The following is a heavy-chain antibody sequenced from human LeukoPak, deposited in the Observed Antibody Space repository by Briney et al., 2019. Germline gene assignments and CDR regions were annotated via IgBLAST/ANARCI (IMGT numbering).Heavy chain of an antibody. V-gene: IGHV4-59*08. CDR3: ARGGEYYDSSGWGYFDY. CDR2: IYYSGST. CDR1: GGSISGYY. Sequence: PSETLSLTCTVSGGSISGYYWSWTRQPPGKGLEWIGSIYYSGSTNYNPSLESRVIMSVDTSKNQFSLKLSSVTAADTAVYYCARGGEYYDSSGWGYFDYWGQGTLVTVSS. D-gene: IGHD3-22*01. J-gene: IGHJ4*02.